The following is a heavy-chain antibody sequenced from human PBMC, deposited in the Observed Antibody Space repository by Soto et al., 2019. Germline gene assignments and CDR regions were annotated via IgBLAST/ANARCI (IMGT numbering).Heavy chain of an antibody. V-gene: IGHV1-18*01. CDR3: ARERNPTTVTVYYFDY. J-gene: IGHJ4*02. Sequence: ASVKVSCKASGYTFTSYGISWVRQAPGQGLEWMGWISAYNGNTNYAQKLQGRVTMTTDTSTSTAYMELRSLRSDDTAVYYCARERNPTTVTVYYFDYWGQGTLVTVS. D-gene: IGHD4-17*01. CDR1: GYTFTSYG. CDR2: ISAYNGNT.